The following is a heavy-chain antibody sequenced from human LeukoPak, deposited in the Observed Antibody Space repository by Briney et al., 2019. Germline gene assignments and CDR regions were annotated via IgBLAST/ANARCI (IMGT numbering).Heavy chain of an antibody. CDR2: IKQDGSEK. Sequence: QSGGSLRLSCAASGFTFSIYWMSWVRQAPGKGLEWVANIKQDGSEKYSVDSVKGRFTISRDNAKNSLYLQMNSLRAEDTAVYYCARVSLWFGELSAFDIWGQGTMVTVSS. V-gene: IGHV3-7*01. J-gene: IGHJ3*02. D-gene: IGHD3-10*01. CDR1: GFTFSIYW. CDR3: ARVSLWFGELSAFDI.